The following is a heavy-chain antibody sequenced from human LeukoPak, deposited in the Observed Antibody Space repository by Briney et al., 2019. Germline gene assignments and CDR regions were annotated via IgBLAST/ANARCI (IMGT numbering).Heavy chain of an antibody. J-gene: IGHJ3*02. Sequence: PGGSLRLSCAASGFTFSSYWMHWVRHTPGKGLVWVSRIKGDGSSTYYADSVKGRFTISRDNSKNTLYLQMNSLRAEDTAVYYCARLLGDSNYAFDIWGQGTMVTVSS. D-gene: IGHD6-13*01. CDR1: GFTFSSYW. CDR3: ARLLGDSNYAFDI. V-gene: IGHV3-74*01. CDR2: IKGDGSST.